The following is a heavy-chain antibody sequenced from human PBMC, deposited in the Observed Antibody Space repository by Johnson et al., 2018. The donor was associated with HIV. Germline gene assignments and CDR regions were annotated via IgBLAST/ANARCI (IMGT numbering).Heavy chain of an antibody. Sequence: MQLVESGGGVVQPGGSLRLSCAASGFTFDDYGMSWVRQAPGRGLEWVSGIGTAGDTYYPGSVQGRFTISRENANNSLYLRMDSLRAGDTALYYCARAKRDYYGSGGVGAFDIWGQGTTVTVSS. CDR2: IGTAGDT. CDR1: GFTFDDYG. D-gene: IGHD3-10*01. V-gene: IGHV3-13*01. CDR3: ARAKRDYYGSGGVGAFDI. J-gene: IGHJ3*02.